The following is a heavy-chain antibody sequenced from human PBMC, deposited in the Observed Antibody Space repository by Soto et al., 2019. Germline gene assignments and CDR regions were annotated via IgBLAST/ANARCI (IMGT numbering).Heavy chain of an antibody. CDR2: ISYSGSS. CDR3: ARATPAGSADF. J-gene: IGHJ4*02. Sequence: QVQLQESGPGLVKPSQTLSLTCTVSGGSNIRDGYYWSWIRQHPGKGLEWIAYISYSGSSYSNPSLQSRLTISADTSKNQFSLRLTSVTAADTAVYFCARATPAGSADFWGQGTLVTVSS. V-gene: IGHV4-31*03. CDR1: GGSNIRDGYY. D-gene: IGHD2-2*01.